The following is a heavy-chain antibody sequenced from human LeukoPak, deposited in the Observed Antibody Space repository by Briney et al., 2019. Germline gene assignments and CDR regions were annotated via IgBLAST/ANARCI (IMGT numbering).Heavy chain of an antibody. CDR2: ISGSGDGT. Sequence: GGSLRLSCAASGFTFSSQGMTWVRQAPGRGLEWVSAISGSGDGTFYADSVKGRFTISRDNSRNTLYLQMNSLTAEDTAVYYCARRGGSSGWGHFDSWGQGTLVIVSS. J-gene: IGHJ4*02. CDR3: ARRGGSSGWGHFDS. V-gene: IGHV3-23*01. CDR1: GFTFSSQG. D-gene: IGHD6-19*01.